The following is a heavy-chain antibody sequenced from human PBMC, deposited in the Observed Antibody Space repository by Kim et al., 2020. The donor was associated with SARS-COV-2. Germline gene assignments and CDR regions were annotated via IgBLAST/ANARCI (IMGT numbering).Heavy chain of an antibody. CDR3: ARVDQGRLVPAANYYYYYGMDV. V-gene: IGHV3-7*01. Sequence: GGSLRLSCAASGFTFSSYWMSWVRQAPGKGLEWVANIKQDGSEKYYVDSVKGGFTISRDNAKNSLYLQMNSLRAEDTAVYYCARVDQGRLVPAANYYYYYGMDVWGQGTTVTVSS. CDR2: IKQDGSEK. D-gene: IGHD2-2*01. J-gene: IGHJ6*02. CDR1: GFTFSSYW.